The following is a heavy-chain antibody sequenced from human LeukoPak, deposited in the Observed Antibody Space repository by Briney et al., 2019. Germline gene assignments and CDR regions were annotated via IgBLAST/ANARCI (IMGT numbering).Heavy chain of an antibody. J-gene: IGHJ6*03. CDR3: AKGAAAGDPYYYYYMDV. CDR2: ISGSGGSA. V-gene: IGHV3-23*01. Sequence: GGSLRLSCVASGFTFGSYAMSWVRQAPGKGLEWVSVISGSGGSAYYADSVKGRFTISRDNSKNTLFLQMDSLRAEDTAVYYCAKGAAAGDPYYYYYMDVWGKGTTVTVSS. D-gene: IGHD6-13*01. CDR1: GFTFGSYA.